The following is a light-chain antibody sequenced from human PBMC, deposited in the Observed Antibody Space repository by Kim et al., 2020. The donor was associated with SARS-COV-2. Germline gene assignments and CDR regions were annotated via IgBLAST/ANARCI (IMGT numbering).Light chain of an antibody. V-gene: IGKV3-15*01. CDR3: QQYNDWPLT. Sequence: PGERATPSCRTSQTISRDLAWYQQKPGQAPRLLIYGVSTRATGIPATFTGSGSGTEFTLTISSLQSEDFAVYYCQQYNDWPLTFGGGTKVDIK. CDR1: QTISRD. CDR2: GVS. J-gene: IGKJ4*01.